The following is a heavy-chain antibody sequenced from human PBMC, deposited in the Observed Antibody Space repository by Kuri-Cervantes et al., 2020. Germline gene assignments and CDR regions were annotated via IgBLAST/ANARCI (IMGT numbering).Heavy chain of an antibody. V-gene: IGHV3-53*01. CDR3: ARGVVVAATLGWFDP. J-gene: IGHJ5*02. Sequence: GGSLRLSCAASGFTFSSYSMSWVRQAPGKGLEWVSVIYSGGSTYYADSVKGRFTISRDNSKNTLYLQMNSLRAEDTAVYYCARGVVVAATLGWFDPWGQGTLVTVSS. D-gene: IGHD2-15*01. CDR2: IYSGGST. CDR1: GFTFSSYS.